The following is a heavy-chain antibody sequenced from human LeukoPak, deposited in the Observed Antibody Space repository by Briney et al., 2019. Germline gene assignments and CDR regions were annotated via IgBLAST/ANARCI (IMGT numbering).Heavy chain of an antibody. J-gene: IGHJ6*03. CDR2: ISTVSTYK. CDR3: ARDGSGFYLYYYMDV. CDR1: GFTFTDYS. Sequence: GGSLRLSCAASGFTFTDYSMTWVRHAPGKGLEWVSSISTVSTYKFYSDSVKGRFTISRDNAKNILYLQMSSLSAEDTAVYYCARDGSGFYLYYYMDVWGRGTPVTVSS. D-gene: IGHD3-3*01. V-gene: IGHV3-21*01.